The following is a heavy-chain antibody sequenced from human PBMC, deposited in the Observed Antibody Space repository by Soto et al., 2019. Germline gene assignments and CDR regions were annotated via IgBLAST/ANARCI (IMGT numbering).Heavy chain of an antibody. V-gene: IGHV3-7*01. J-gene: IGHJ4*02. CDR3: ATVRVVPAAYYFDY. CDR1: GFTFSSYW. Sequence: GGSLRLSCAASGFTFSSYWMSWVRQAPGKGLEWVANIKQDGSEKYYVDSVKGRFTISRDNAKNSLYLQMNSLRAEDTAVYYCATVRVVPAAYYFDYWGQGTLVTVS. D-gene: IGHD2-2*01. CDR2: IKQDGSEK.